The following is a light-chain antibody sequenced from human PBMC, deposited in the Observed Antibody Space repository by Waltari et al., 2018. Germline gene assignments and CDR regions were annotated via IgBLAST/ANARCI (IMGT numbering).Light chain of an antibody. CDR2: DVS. Sequence: QSALAQPASVSGSPGQSITISCTGTDSDIGAYNYVSWYQQHPGIAPKILLYDVSDRPSGVSDRFSGAKSGKTASLTISGLQPEDAADYYCSSYTRRNTVIFGGGTKLTVV. CDR1: DSDIGAYNY. J-gene: IGLJ2*01. V-gene: IGLV2-14*03. CDR3: SSYTRRNTVI.